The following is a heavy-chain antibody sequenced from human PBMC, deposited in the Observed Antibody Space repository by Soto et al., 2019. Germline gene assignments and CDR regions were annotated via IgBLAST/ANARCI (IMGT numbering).Heavy chain of an antibody. CDR2: ISGGGDTT. J-gene: IGHJ4*02. CDR1: GFTFNNYA. Sequence: EVQLLDSGGGLVQPGGSLRLSCAASGFTFNNYAMTWVRQAPGKGLEWVSAISGGGDTTSYADSVKGRFTVSRDGSKNTLYLQISSLRAEDTALYYCAKGRGGLGTLTPRVDFWGQGTLVTVSS. V-gene: IGHV3-23*01. CDR3: AKGRGGLGTLTPRVDF. D-gene: IGHD3-16*01.